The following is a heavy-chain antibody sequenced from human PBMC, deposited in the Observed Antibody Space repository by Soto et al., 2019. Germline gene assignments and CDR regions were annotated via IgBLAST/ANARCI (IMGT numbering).Heavy chain of an antibody. CDR2: IIPMSGRP. J-gene: IGHJ5*02. Sequence: QVQLVQSGAEVKTPGSSVKVSCKASGGNFNSFYLDWVRQAPGKGLEWMGGIIPMSGRPNYAQRFQGRVTFSASKSAKTAYMEVNSRSYAVTAVYYCTRRGRQSANWCDTWGQGTLVTVSS. CDR3: TRRGRQSANWCDT. CDR1: GGNFNSFY. V-gene: IGHV1-69*06.